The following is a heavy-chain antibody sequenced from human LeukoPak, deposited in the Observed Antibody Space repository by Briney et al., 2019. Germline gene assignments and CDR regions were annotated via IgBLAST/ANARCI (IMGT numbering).Heavy chain of an antibody. D-gene: IGHD3-22*01. J-gene: IGHJ4*02. CDR1: GGSISSGDYY. V-gene: IGHV4-30-4*08. CDR3: ARGLSRYGEYYDSSGYPSGFDY. CDR2: IYYSGST. Sequence: PSETLSLTCTVSGGSISSGDYYWSWIRQPPGKGLEWIGYIYYSGSTYYNPSLKSRVTISVDTSKNQFSLKLSSVTAADTAVYYCARGLSRYGEYYDSSGYPSGFDYWGQGTLVTVSS.